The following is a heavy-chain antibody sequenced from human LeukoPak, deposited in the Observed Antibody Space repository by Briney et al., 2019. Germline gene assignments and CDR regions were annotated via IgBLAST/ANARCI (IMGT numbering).Heavy chain of an antibody. D-gene: IGHD6-13*01. CDR3: ARSPFIAAAGKPAHFDY. V-gene: IGHV5-51*01. CDR1: GYSFTSYW. Sequence: GESLKISCKGSGYSFTSYWIGWVRQMPGKGLEWMGIIYPGDSDTRYSPSFQGQVTISADKSISTAYLQWSSLKASDTAMYYCARSPFIAAAGKPAHFDYWGQGTLVTVSS. CDR2: IYPGDSDT. J-gene: IGHJ4*02.